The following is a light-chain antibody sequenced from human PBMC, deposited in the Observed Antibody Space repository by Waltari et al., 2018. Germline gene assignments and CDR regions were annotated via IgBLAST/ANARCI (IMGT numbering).Light chain of an antibody. CDR1: TIDHDPFNF. V-gene: IGLV2-11*01. J-gene: IGLJ2*01. CDR3: SSFPGGSLV. CDR2: DSR. Sequence: QSALTQPRSATASPGHSVTIASPKTTIDHDPFNFVSWYQQPPGKAPQPLIYDSRVRPSGVPDRFSGSRSGNTASLIISGLQPEDEADYYCSSFPGGSLVFGGGTELTVL.